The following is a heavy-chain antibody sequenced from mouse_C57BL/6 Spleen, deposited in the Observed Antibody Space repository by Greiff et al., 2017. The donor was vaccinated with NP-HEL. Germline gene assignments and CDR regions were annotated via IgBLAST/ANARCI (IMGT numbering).Heavy chain of an antibody. CDR2: IDPEDGGT. CDR1: GFNITDYY. D-gene: IGHD1-1*01. CDR3: ARPSTTVVAYDYAMDY. J-gene: IGHJ4*01. V-gene: IGHV14-2*01. Sequence: EVQLQQSGAELVKPGASVKLSCTASGFNITDYYMHWVKQRTEQGLEWIGRIDPEDGGTKYAPKFQGKATLTADTSSNTAYLQLSSLTSEDTAVYYCARPSTTVVAYDYAMDYWGQGTSVTVSS.